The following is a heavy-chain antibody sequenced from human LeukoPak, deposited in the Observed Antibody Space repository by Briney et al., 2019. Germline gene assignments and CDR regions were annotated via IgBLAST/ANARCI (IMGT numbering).Heavy chain of an antibody. V-gene: IGHV3-30*03. J-gene: IGHJ6*02. CDR3: ARYRRSDYDYYYYYGMDV. D-gene: IGHD4-17*01. CDR2: ISYDGSNK. Sequence: GGSLRLSCAASGFTFSSYGMHWVRQAPGKGLEWVAVISYDGSNKYYADSVKGRFTISRDNSKNTLYLQMNSLRAEDTAVYYCARYRRSDYDYYYYYGMDVWGQGTTVTVSS. CDR1: GFTFSSYG.